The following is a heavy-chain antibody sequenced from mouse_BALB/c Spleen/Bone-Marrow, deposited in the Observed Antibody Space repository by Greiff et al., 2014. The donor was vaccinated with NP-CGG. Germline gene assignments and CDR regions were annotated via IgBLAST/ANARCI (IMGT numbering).Heavy chain of an antibody. CDR3: ARFYGYDGMDY. Sequence: VHLVESGAELARPGASVKLSCKASGYTFTSYWMQWVKQRPGQGLEWIGAIYPGDGDTRYTQKFKGKATLTADKSSSTAYMQLSSLASEDSAVYYCARFYGYDGMDYWGQGTSVTASS. CDR2: IYPGDGDT. V-gene: IGHV1-87*01. D-gene: IGHD2-2*01. J-gene: IGHJ4*01. CDR1: GYTFTSYW.